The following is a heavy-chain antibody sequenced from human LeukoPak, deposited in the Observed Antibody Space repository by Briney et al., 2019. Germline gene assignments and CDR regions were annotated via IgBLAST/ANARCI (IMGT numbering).Heavy chain of an antibody. CDR2: ITGSGGDT. CDR1: GFIFSNFA. CDR3: AKDLVYCSSTSCTYGFDY. D-gene: IGHD2-2*01. Sequence: PGGSLRLSCAASGFIFSNFAMGWVRQPPGKGLEWVSGITGSGGDTFYADSVKGRFTISRDNSKNTLYLQMSSLRAEDTAVYYCAKDLVYCSSTSCTYGFDYWGQGTQVTVSS. J-gene: IGHJ4*02. V-gene: IGHV3-23*01.